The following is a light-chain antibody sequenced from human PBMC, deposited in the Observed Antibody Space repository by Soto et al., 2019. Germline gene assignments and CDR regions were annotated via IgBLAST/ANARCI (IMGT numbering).Light chain of an antibody. V-gene: IGLV1-40*01. J-gene: IGLJ1*01. CDR3: QSYDSSLSGYV. Sequence: QSALTQPPSVSGSPGQSVTISCTGSSANIGAAYNVDWYQQLPGTAPKLLIYGNNNRPSGVPARFSGSKSGTSASLAIAGLQAEDEGDYYCQSYDSSLSGYVFGTGTKVTVL. CDR2: GNN. CDR1: SANIGAAYN.